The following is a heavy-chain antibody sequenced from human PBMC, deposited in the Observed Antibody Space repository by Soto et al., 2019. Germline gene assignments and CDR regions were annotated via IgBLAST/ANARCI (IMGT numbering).Heavy chain of an antibody. J-gene: IGHJ5*02. CDR3: AREGALLRWDWFDP. CDR2: TYYRSKWYN. CDR1: GDSVSSNSAA. D-gene: IGHD4-17*01. V-gene: IGHV6-1*01. Sequence: PSQTLSLTCAISGDSVSSNSAAWNWISQSPSRGLEWLGRTYYRSKWYNDYAVSVKSRITINPDTSKNQFSLQLNSVTPEDTAVYYCAREGALLRWDWFDPWGQGTLVTVSS.